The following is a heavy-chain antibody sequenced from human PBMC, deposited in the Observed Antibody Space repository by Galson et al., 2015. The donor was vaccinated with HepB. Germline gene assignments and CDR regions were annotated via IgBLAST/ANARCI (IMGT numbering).Heavy chain of an antibody. D-gene: IGHD2-2*01. J-gene: IGHJ5*02. CDR3: ARSPLGYWTSTNCRRYWFDP. CDR1: GDSVSYSSAT. Sequence: CAISGDSVSYSSATWNWIRQSPSRGLEWLGRTYYRSKWYNDYAVSVKGRITINLDTSKNQSSLQLNSVTTEDTAVYYCARSPLGYWTSTNCRRYWFDPWGQVTLVTVSS. V-gene: IGHV6-1*01. CDR2: TYYRSKWYN.